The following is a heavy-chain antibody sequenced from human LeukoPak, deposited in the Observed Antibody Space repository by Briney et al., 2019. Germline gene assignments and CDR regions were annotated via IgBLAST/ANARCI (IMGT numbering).Heavy chain of an antibody. D-gene: IGHD4-11*01. CDR1: GFTFSSYW. J-gene: IGHJ6*03. CDR3: ARSWSNYRYYYYYYMDV. V-gene: IGHV3-30*03. CDR2: ISYDGSNK. Sequence: GGSLRLSCAASGFTFSSYWMSWVRQAPGKGLEWVAVISYDGSNKYYADSVKGRFTISRDNSKNTLYLQMNSLRAEDTAVYYCARSWSNYRYYYYYYMDVWGKGTTVTVSS.